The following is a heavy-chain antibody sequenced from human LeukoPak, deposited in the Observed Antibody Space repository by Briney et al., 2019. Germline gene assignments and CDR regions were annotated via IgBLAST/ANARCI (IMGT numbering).Heavy chain of an antibody. CDR2: ISSSSSSI. CDR1: GFTFSSYS. Sequence: GGSLRLSCAASGFTFSSYSMNWVRQAPGKGLECVSSISSSSSSICYPDSVKGRFSISRDDAKNSLYLQMNSLRAEDTAVYYCARTATDTGEFDYWGQGTLVTVSS. J-gene: IGHJ4*02. D-gene: IGHD6-13*01. V-gene: IGHV3-21*01. CDR3: ARTATDTGEFDY.